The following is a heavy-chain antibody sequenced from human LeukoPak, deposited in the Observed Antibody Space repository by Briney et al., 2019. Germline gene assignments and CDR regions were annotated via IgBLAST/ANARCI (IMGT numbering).Heavy chain of an antibody. CDR1: GGSISSSTYY. Sequence: PSETLSLTCSVSGGSISSSTYYWVWIRQPPGKGLEWIGSIYYSGTTYYNPSLKSRVTISVDTSKNQFSLKLSSVTAADTAVYYCARRTTVIGAFDIWGQGTMVTVSS. V-gene: IGHV4-39*01. J-gene: IGHJ3*02. CDR2: IYYSGTT. CDR3: ARRTTVIGAFDI. D-gene: IGHD4-17*01.